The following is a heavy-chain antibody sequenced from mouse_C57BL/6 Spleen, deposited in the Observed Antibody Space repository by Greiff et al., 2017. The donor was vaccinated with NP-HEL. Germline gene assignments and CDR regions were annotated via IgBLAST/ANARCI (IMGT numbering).Heavy chain of an antibody. V-gene: IGHV1-80*01. CDR3: ARDNYVAY. D-gene: IGHD1-3*01. Sequence: XQRQQSGAERVKPGASGKISCKASGYAFSSYWMNWVKQRPGKGREWIGQIYPGDGDTNYNGKFKGKATLTADKSSSTAYMQLSSLTSEDSAVYFCARDNYVAYWGQGTLVTVSA. CDR2: IYPGDGDT. CDR1: GYAFSSYW. J-gene: IGHJ3*01.